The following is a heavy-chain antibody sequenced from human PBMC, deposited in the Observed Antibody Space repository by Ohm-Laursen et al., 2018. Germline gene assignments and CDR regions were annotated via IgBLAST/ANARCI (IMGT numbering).Heavy chain of an antibody. CDR1: GASISSEY. Sequence: SDTLSLTCTVSGASISSEYWTWIRQPPGKGLEWIGYIYYRGTTNYNPSLKSRVTISVDTSKNQFSLKLSSVTAADTALYNCARIESDSGGYWYFGMDVWGQGTTVTVSS. D-gene: IGHD3-22*01. CDR2: IYYRGTT. CDR3: ARIESDSGGYWYFGMDV. V-gene: IGHV4-59*07. J-gene: IGHJ6*02.